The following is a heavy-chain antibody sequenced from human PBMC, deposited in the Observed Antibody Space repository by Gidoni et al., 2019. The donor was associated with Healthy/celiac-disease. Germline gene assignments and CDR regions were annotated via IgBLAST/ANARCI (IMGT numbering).Heavy chain of an antibody. V-gene: IGHV3-33*01. CDR3: ARDFGYSLYYFDY. CDR1: GFTFSSYG. D-gene: IGHD5-18*01. J-gene: IGHJ4*02. CDR2: IWYDGSNK. Sequence: QVQLVESGGGVVQPGRSLRLSCAASGFTFSSYGMHWVRQAPGKGLEWVAVIWYDGSNKYYADSVKGRFTISRDNSKNTLYLQMNSLRAEDTAVYYCARDFGYSLYYFDYWGQGTLVTVSS.